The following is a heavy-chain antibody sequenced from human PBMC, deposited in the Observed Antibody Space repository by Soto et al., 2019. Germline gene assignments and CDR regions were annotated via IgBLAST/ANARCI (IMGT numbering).Heavy chain of an antibody. J-gene: IGHJ6*02. CDR2: ISTYNGNT. CDR3: ARGGSYSFSYYYYGMDV. D-gene: IGHD4-4*01. Sequence: ASVKVSCKASGYTFTSYGISWVRQAPGQGLEWMGWISTYNGNTNYAQKLQGRVTMTTDTSTSTAYMELRSLRSDDTAVYYCARGGSYSFSYYYYGMDVWGQGTTVTVSS. CDR1: GYTFTSYG. V-gene: IGHV1-18*04.